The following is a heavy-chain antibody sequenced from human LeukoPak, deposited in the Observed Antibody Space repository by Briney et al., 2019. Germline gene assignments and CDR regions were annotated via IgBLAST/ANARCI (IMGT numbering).Heavy chain of an antibody. CDR1: GYIFTSYA. D-gene: IGHD6-6*01. CDR3: ARDSYYSSSSLGFDY. V-gene: IGHV1-46*01. J-gene: IGHJ4*02. CDR2: INPSGGST. Sequence: ASVKVSCKASGYIFTSYAMNWVRQAPGQGLEWMGIINPSGGSTSYAQKFQGRVTMTRDMSTSTVYMELSSLRSEDTAVYYCARDSYYSSSSLGFDYWGQGTLVTVSS.